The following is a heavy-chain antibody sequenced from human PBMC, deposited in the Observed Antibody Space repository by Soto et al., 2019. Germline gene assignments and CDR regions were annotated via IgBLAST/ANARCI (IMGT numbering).Heavy chain of an antibody. CDR3: ARDYDYVWGSYRYTPLGMDV. V-gene: IGHV3-33*01. J-gene: IGHJ6*02. CDR2: IWYDGSNK. Sequence: PGGSPRLSCAASGFTFSSYGMHWVRQAPGKGLEWVAVIWYDGSNKYYADSVKGRFTISRDNSKNTLYLQMNSLRAEDTAVYYCARDYDYVWGSYRYTPLGMDVWGQGTTVIVSS. D-gene: IGHD3-16*02. CDR1: GFTFSSYG.